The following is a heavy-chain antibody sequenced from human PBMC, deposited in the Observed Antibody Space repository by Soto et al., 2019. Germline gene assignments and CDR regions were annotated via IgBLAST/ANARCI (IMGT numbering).Heavy chain of an antibody. V-gene: IGHV1-69*12. CDR1: GGTFSSYA. CDR2: IIPIFGTA. CDR3: AREFEYQLLSRRYYGMDV. J-gene: IGHJ6*02. D-gene: IGHD2-2*01. Sequence: QVQLVQSGAEVKKPGSSVKVSCKASGGTFSSYAISWVRQAPGQGLEWMGGIIPIFGTANYAQKFQGRVTITADXXTXTDXVELSSLRSEDTAVYYCAREFEYQLLSRRYYGMDVWGQGTTVTVSS.